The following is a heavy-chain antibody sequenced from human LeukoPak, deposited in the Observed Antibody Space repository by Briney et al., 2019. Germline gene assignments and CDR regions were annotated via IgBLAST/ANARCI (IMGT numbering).Heavy chain of an antibody. Sequence: GGSLRLSCAASGFTFSSYSMNWVRQAPGKGLEWVSYISSSSSTIYYADSVKGRFTISRDNAKNSLYLQMNSLRAEDTAVYYCASNVDTAMVSLDYWGQGTLVTVSS. J-gene: IGHJ4*02. CDR2: ISSSSSTI. D-gene: IGHD5-18*01. CDR3: ASNVDTAMVSLDY. CDR1: GFTFSSYS. V-gene: IGHV3-48*01.